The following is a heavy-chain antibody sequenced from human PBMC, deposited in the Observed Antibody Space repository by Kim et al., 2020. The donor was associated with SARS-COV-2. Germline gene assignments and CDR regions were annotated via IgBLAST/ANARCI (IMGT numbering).Heavy chain of an antibody. CDR2: INHSGST. D-gene: IGHD3-9*01. CDR3: ARGRGLRYFDWLLRTYNWFDP. Sequence: SETLSLTCAVYGGSFSGYYWSWIRQPPGKGLEWIGEINHSGSTNYNPSLKSRVTISVDTSKNQFSLKLSSVTAADTAVYYCARGRGLRYFDWLLRTYNWFDPWGQGTLVTVSS. CDR1: GGSFSGYY. J-gene: IGHJ5*02. V-gene: IGHV4-34*01.